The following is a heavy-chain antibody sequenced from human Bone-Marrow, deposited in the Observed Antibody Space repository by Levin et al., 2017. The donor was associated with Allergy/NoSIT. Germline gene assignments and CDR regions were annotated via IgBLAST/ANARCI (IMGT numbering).Heavy chain of an antibody. D-gene: IGHD2-21*02. Sequence: GESLKISCAASGFTFSDYYMSWIRQAPGKGLEWVSYISSSSSYTNYADSVKGRFTISRDNAKNSLYLQMNSLRAEDTAVYYCASVVVTATGDAFDIWGQGTMVTVSS. CDR3: ASVVVTATGDAFDI. V-gene: IGHV3-11*03. CDR2: ISSSSSYT. CDR1: GFTFSDYY. J-gene: IGHJ3*02.